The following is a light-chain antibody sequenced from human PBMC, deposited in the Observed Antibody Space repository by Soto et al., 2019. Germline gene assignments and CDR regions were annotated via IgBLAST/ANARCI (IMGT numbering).Light chain of an antibody. CDR1: HSVSSSY. CDR3: QHYGSAPPSWT. J-gene: IGKJ1*01. V-gene: IGKV3-20*01. CDR2: GTS. Sequence: EIVLTQSPGTLSLSPAERATLSCRASHSVSSSYLAWYQQKPGQAPRLLIYGTSSRATGIPDRFSGSGSGTDFTLTITRLEPEDFAVYDCQHYGSAPPSWTFGQGTKVEIK.